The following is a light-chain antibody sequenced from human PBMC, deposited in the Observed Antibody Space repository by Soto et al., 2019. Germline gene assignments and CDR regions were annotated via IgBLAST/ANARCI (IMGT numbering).Light chain of an antibody. CDR2: DAS. CDR1: QGISSA. Sequence: AIQLTQSPSSLSASVGDRVTITCRASQGISSALAWYQQKPGKAPKLLIYDASSLESGVPSRFSGSGSGTDFTLTISSLQPDDFATYYCQQFNSYLTFGGGTKVEIK. V-gene: IGKV1-13*02. CDR3: QQFNSYLT. J-gene: IGKJ4*01.